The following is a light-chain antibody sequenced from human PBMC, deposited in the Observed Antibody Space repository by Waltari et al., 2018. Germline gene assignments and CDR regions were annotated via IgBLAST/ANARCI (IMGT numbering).Light chain of an antibody. CDR2: ESS. Sequence: DIQMTQSPSTLSASVGDRVNMTCRASQRIDRWLAWYQQKPGKAPRVIIYESSTLENGVPSRFSGSGFGTEFTLTINNLQPDDFATYYCQQYHSDLLSFGGGTRVEI. V-gene: IGKV1-5*03. CDR1: QRIDRW. CDR3: QQYHSDLLS. J-gene: IGKJ4*01.